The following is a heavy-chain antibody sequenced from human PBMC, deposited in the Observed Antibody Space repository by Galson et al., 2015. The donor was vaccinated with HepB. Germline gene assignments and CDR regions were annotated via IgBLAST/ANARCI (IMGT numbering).Heavy chain of an antibody. CDR3: ARETPEGSYGIAVAGTKDY. CDR2: ISAYNGNT. V-gene: IGHV1-18*01. Sequence: SVKVSCKASGYTFTSYGISWVRQAPGQGLEWMGWISAYNGNTNYAQKLQGRVTMTTDTSTSTAYMELRSLRSDDTAVYYCARETPEGSYGIAVAGTKDYWGQGTLVTVSS. CDR1: GYTFTSYG. J-gene: IGHJ4*02. D-gene: IGHD6-19*01.